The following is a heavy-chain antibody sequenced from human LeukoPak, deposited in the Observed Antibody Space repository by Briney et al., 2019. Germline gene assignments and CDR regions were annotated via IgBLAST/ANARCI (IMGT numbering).Heavy chain of an antibody. Sequence: GSLRLSCAASGFTFSGYSMNWVRQAPGKGLEWVSSISSSSSYIYYADSVKDRFTISRDNAKNSLYLQMNSLRAEDTAVYYCARDVGIRAAAGRDYYYYYGMDVWGQGTTVTVSS. V-gene: IGHV3-21*01. D-gene: IGHD6-13*01. CDR2: ISSSSSYI. CDR3: ARDVGIRAAAGRDYYYYYGMDV. CDR1: GFTFSGYS. J-gene: IGHJ6*02.